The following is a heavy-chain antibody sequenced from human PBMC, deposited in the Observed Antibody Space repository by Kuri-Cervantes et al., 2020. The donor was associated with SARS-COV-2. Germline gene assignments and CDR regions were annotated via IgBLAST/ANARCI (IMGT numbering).Heavy chain of an antibody. CDR1: GYSFSSFW. J-gene: IGHJ5*02. CDR3: ATRALSNYWLDP. D-gene: IGHD1-1*01. Sequence: KVSCKGSGYSFSSFWIAWVRQVPGKGLEWMGIIFLGDSDTRYSPSFQGQVTISVDQFITPAYLQWSSLKAADTAVYYCATRALSNYWLDPWGQGTLVTVSS. CDR2: IFLGDSDT. V-gene: IGHV5-51*01.